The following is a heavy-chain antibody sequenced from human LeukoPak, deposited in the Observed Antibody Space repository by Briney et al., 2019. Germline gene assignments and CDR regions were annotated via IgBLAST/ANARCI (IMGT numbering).Heavy chain of an antibody. CDR1: GGSISYYY. J-gene: IGHJ6*03. CDR2: IYISGST. D-gene: IGHD7-27*01. CDR3: ARGVAGDDLYYYYMDV. Sequence: SETLSLTCTVSGGSISYYYWSWIRQPDGKGLEWIRRIYISGSTNYNPSLKSRVTMSLDTSKNQFSLRLSSVTAADTALYYCARGVAGDDLYYYYMDVWGKGTTVTVSS. V-gene: IGHV4-4*07.